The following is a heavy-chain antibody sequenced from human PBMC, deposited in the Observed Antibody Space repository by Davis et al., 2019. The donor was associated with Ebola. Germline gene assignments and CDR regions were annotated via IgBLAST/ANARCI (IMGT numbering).Heavy chain of an antibody. V-gene: IGHV1-46*01. Sequence: AASVKVSCKASGYTFTGYHMHWVRQAPGQGLEWMGIINPSGGRTSYAQKFQGRVTMTRDTSTSTVYMELSSLRSEDTAVYYCARDVGHVDTARVTGWFDPWGQGTLVTVSS. J-gene: IGHJ5*02. CDR3: ARDVGHVDTARVTGWFDP. CDR1: GYTFTGYH. D-gene: IGHD5-18*01. CDR2: INPSGGRT.